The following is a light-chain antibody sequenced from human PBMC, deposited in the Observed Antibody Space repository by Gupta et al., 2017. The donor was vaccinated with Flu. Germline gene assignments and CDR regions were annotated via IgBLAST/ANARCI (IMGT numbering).Light chain of an antibody. CDR1: QGIGND. Sequence: DIQMTQSPSSLSASVGDRVTITCRASQGIGNDLIWYQQRPGKAPKRLIYAASTVQGGVPSRFSGDGSGTEFTLTISSRQPEDFATYYCRQQDSFPLTFGRATKVEIK. CDR3: RQQDSFPLT. V-gene: IGKV1-17*01. CDR2: AAS. J-gene: IGKJ4*01.